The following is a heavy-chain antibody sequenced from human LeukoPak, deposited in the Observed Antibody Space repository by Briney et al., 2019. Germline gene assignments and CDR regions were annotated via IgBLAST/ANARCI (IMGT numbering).Heavy chain of an antibody. CDR1: GGTFSSYA. V-gene: IGHV1-69*04. CDR3: AREGVATIIFY. Sequence: ASVKVSFKASGGTFSSYAISWVRQAPGQGLEWMGRIIPILGIANYAQKFQGRVTITADKSTSTAYMELSSLRSEDTAVYYCAREGVATIIFYWGQGTLVTVSS. D-gene: IGHD5-12*01. J-gene: IGHJ4*02. CDR2: IIPILGIA.